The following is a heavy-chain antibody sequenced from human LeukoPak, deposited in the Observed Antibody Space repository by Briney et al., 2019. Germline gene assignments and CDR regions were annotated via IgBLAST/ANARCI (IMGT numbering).Heavy chain of an antibody. J-gene: IGHJ4*02. V-gene: IGHV3-20*04. CDR1: GFTFDDYG. Sequence: GGSLRLSCAASGFTFDDYGKSWVRQAPGKGLEWVSGINWNGGSTGYADSVKGRFTISRDNAKNSLYLQMNSLRAEDTALYYCARDRSVEAAGPHDYWGQGTLVTVSS. D-gene: IGHD6-13*01. CDR3: ARDRSVEAAGPHDY. CDR2: INWNGGST.